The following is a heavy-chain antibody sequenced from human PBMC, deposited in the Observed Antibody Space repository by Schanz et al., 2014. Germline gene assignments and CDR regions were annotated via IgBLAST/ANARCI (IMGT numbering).Heavy chain of an antibody. CDR2: VYTSGST. V-gene: IGHV4-4*08. Sequence: QVQLQESGPGLLKPSETLSLTCTVSGGSIRSYFWSWIRQPPGKGLEWIGRVYTSGSTNYNPSLKTRVTISLGTSRNQFSRTLTSLTAADTAVYYCARDTTWRLDLWGRGTLVTVSS. D-gene: IGHD1-1*01. CDR1: GGSIRSYF. J-gene: IGHJ2*01. CDR3: ARDTTWRLDL.